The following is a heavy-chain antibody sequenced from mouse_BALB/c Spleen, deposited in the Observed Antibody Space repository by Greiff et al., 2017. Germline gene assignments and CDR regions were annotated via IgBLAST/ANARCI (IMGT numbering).Heavy chain of an antibody. CDR2: ISYSGST. CDR3: ARGGGYYGGYAMDY. V-gene: IGHV3-8*02. D-gene: IGHD2-3*01. CDR1: GDSITSGY. Sequence: VQVVESGPSLVKPSQTLSLTCSVTGDSITSGYWNWIRKFPGNKLEYMGYISYSGSTYYNPSLKSRISITRDTSKNQYYLQLNSVTTEDTATYYCARGGGYYGGYAMDYWGQGTSVTVSS. J-gene: IGHJ4*01.